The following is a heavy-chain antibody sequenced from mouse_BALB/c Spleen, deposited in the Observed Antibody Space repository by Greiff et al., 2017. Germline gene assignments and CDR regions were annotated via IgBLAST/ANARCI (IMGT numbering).Heavy chain of an antibody. CDR1: GFTFSSFG. CDR2: ISSGSSTI. J-gene: IGHJ3*01. V-gene: IGHV5-17*02. D-gene: IGHD2-1*01. CDR3: ARYGNYGFAY. Sequence: EVQLVESGGGLVQPGGSRKLSCAASGFTFSSFGMHWVRQAPEKGLEWVAYISSGSSTIYYADTVKGRFTISRDNPKNTLFLQMTSLRSEDTAMYNCARYGNYGFAYWGQGTLVTVSA.